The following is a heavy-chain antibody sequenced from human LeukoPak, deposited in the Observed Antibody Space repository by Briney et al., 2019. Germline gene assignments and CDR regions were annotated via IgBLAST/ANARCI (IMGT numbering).Heavy chain of an antibody. CDR3: ARDGRSGYDPKWGYYYYGMDV. J-gene: IGHJ6*02. Sequence: GGSLRLSCAASGFTFSSYSMNWVRQAPGKGLEWVSSISSSSSYIYYADSVKGRFTISRDNAKNSLYLQMNSLRAEETAVYYCARDGRSGYDPKWGYYYYGMDVWGQGTTVTVSS. V-gene: IGHV3-21*01. D-gene: IGHD5-12*01. CDR1: GFTFSSYS. CDR2: ISSSSSYI.